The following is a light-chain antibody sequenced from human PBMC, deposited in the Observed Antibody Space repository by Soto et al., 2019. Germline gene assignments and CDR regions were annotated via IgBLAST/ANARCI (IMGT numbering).Light chain of an antibody. J-gene: IGKJ4*01. CDR2: DAS. CDR3: QQFIL. Sequence: ATQFTQSPSSLSASVGDRVTITCRASQGISSALAWYQQKPGKAPKLLIYDASSLESGVPSRFSGSGSGTDFILTISSLQPEDFATYYCQQFILFGGGTKVDIK. CDR1: QGISSA. V-gene: IGKV1-13*02.